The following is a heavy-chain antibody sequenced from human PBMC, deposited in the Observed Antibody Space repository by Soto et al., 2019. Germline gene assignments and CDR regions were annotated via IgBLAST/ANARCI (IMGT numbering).Heavy chain of an antibody. J-gene: IGHJ4*02. CDR2: ISYDGSNK. Sequence: VQLVESGGGLVQPGGSLRLSCAASGFTFSSYEMNWVRQAPGKGLEWVAVISYDGSNKYYADSVKGRFTISRDNSKNTLYLQMNSLRAEDTAVYYCARETLEMATNFDYWGQGTLVTVSS. D-gene: IGHD5-12*01. CDR3: ARETLEMATNFDY. CDR1: GFTFSSYE. V-gene: IGHV3-30-3*01.